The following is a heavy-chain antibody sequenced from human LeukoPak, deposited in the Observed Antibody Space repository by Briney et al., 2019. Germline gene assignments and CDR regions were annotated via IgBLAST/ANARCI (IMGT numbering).Heavy chain of an antibody. CDR1: GYTFTSYY. CDR3: ATSSGWKSNIDY. D-gene: IGHD6-19*01. V-gene: IGHV1-2*02. CDR2: INPNSGGT. Sequence: ASAKVSCKASGYTFTSYYMHWVRQAPGQGLEWMGWINPNSGGTNYAQKFQGRVTMTRDTSISTAYMELSRLRSDDTAVFYCATSSGWKSNIDYWGQGTLVTVSS. J-gene: IGHJ4*02.